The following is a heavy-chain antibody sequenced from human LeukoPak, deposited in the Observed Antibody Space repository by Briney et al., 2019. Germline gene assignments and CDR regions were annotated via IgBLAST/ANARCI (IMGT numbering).Heavy chain of an antibody. CDR1: GFTFSNYA. V-gene: IGHV3-23*01. CDR2: ISGSGGST. CDR3: AKCFFPGSGWYDYYFDY. Sequence: PGRSLRLSCAASGFTFSNYAMNWVRQAPGKGLEWVSGISGSGGSTYYADSVKGRFTISRDNSKNTLYLQMNSLSAEDTAVYSCAKCFFPGSGWYDYYFDYWGQGTLVTVSS. J-gene: IGHJ4*02. D-gene: IGHD6-19*01.